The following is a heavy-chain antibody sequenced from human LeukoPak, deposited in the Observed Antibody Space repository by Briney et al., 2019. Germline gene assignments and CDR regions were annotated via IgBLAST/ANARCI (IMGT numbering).Heavy chain of an antibody. V-gene: IGHV1-46*01. CDR3: ARDGNSSSYFDY. Sequence: ASVKVSCKASGGTFSSYAISWVRQAPGQGLEWMGIINPSGGSTSYAQKFQGRVTMTRDTSTSTVYMELSSLRSEDTAVYYCARDGNSSSYFDYWGQGALVTVSS. J-gene: IGHJ4*02. D-gene: IGHD6-13*01. CDR1: GGTFSSYA. CDR2: INPSGGST.